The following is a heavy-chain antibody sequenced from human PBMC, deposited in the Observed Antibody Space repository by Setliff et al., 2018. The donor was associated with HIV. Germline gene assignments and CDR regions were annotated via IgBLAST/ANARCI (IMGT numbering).Heavy chain of an antibody. CDR3: ASRIYYYDSNNFLREEGFDP. Sequence: SETLSLTCTVSGDSASNNRYYWAWIRQPPGKGLEYIGSIHYDERTYYNPSLKSRVTISLDTSKNQFSLNLTSVTAADTAVYYCASRIYYYDSNNFLREEGFDPWGQGTLVTVSS. CDR2: IHYDERT. D-gene: IGHD3-22*01. J-gene: IGHJ5*02. V-gene: IGHV4-39*01. CDR1: GDSASNNRYY.